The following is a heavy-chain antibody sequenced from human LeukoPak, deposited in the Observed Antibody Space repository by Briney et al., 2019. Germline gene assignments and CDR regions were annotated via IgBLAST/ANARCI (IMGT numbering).Heavy chain of an antibody. CDR2: IRYDGSNK. D-gene: IGHD5-18*01. CDR1: GFTFSSYG. J-gene: IGHJ6*02. CDR3: ARGAFTWIRHPYAMDV. Sequence: GGSLRLSCAASGFTFSSYGMHWVRQAPGKGLEWVAFIRYDGSNKYYADSVKGRFTISRDNSKNTLYLQMNSLRAEDTAVYYCARGAFTWIRHPYAMDVWGQGTTVTVSS. V-gene: IGHV3-30*02.